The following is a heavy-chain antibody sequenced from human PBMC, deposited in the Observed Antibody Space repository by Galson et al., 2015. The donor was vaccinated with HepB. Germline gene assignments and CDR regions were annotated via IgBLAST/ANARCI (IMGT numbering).Heavy chain of an antibody. D-gene: IGHD1-26*01. CDR1: GFTFSDYY. J-gene: IGHJ3*02. CDR2: ISSSSSYT. Sequence: SLRLSCAASGFTFSDYYMGWIRQAPGKGLEWVSYISSSSSYTNYADSVKGRFTISRDNAKNSLYLQMNSLRAEDTAVYYCARDVPGVGATKDEAFDIWGQGTMVTVSS. CDR3: ARDVPGVGATKDEAFDI. V-gene: IGHV3-11*06.